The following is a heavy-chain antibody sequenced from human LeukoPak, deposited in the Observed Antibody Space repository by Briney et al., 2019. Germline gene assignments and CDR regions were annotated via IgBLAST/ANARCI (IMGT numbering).Heavy chain of an antibody. CDR2: ISGSGGST. V-gene: IGHV3-23*01. CDR3: ARAPSIVGSDY. CDR1: GFTFSSYA. Sequence: GGSPRLSCAASGFTFSSYAMSWVRQAPGKGLEWVSAISGSGGSTYYADSVKGRFTISRGNSKNTLYLQMNSLRAEDTAVYYCARAPSIVGSDYWGQGTLVTVSS. J-gene: IGHJ4*02. D-gene: IGHD1-26*01.